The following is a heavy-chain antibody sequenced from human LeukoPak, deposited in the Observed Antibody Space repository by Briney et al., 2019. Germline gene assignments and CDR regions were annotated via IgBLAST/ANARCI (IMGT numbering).Heavy chain of an antibody. CDR2: ISAHNGNT. CDR1: GYTFTSYG. D-gene: IGHD6-19*01. J-gene: IGHJ4*02. Sequence: GASVKVSCKASGYTFTSYGISWVRQAPGQGLEWMGWISAHNGNTNYAQKLQGRVTMTTDTSTSTAYMELRSLRSDDTAVYYCARNWGSGWVLGSYYFDYWGQGTLVTVSS. V-gene: IGHV1-18*01. CDR3: ARNWGSGWVLGSYYFDY.